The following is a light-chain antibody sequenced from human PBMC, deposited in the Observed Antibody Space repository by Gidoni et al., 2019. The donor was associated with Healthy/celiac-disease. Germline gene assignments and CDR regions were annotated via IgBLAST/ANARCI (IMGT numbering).Light chain of an antibody. CDR1: KLGDKY. CDR2: QDS. J-gene: IGLJ3*02. CDR3: KAWDRRTV. Sequence: SYELTQPPSVSVSPGQTASITCSGDKLGDKYACWYQQKPGQSPVLVIYQDSKRPSGIPERFSGSNSGNTATLTISGTQAMDEADYYCKAWDRRTVFGGGTKLTVL. V-gene: IGLV3-1*01.